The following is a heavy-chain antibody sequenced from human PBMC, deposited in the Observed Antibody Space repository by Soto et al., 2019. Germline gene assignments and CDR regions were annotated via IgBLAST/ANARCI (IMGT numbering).Heavy chain of an antibody. J-gene: IGHJ4*02. CDR1: GFGFNDAW. V-gene: IGHV3-15*01. Sequence: GGSLRLSCAASGFGFNDAWMTWVRQAPGKGLEWIGRIKSQRDGETTDYAAPVKGRFTISRDDSKNTLYLQMNSLRTEDTGVYYCTNLYFDYWGQGTLVTVSS. CDR3: TNLYFDY. CDR2: IKSQRDGETT.